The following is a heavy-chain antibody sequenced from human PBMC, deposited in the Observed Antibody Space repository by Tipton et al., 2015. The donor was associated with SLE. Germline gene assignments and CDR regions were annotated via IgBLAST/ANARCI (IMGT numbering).Heavy chain of an antibody. Sequence: SLRLSCAASGFTFSSYGMHWVRQAPGKGLEWVAVISPDGDNKYYADSVKGRFTISRDNSKNTLYLQMNGLGAEDTAVYYCARDGPRMAATGSNYYYHYMDVWGKGTTVTVSS. V-gene: IGHV3-30*19. CDR3: ARDGPRMAATGSNYYYHYMDV. CDR1: GFTFSSYG. J-gene: IGHJ6*03. D-gene: IGHD1-26*01. CDR2: ISPDGDNK.